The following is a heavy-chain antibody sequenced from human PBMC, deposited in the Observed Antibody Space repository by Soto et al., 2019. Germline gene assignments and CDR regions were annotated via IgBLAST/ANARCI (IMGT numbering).Heavy chain of an antibody. CDR3: AKHRDFSFDY. CDR2: IYHTGSA. D-gene: IGHD3-3*01. Sequence: SETLSLTCTVSGGNNYWSWVRQPPGKGLEWIGQIYHTGSANYNPSLKSRVTLSIDKSKNQISLSLYSVSAADTAVYYCAKHRDFSFDYWGRGTLVTASS. CDR1: GGNNY. V-gene: IGHV4-4*02. J-gene: IGHJ4*02.